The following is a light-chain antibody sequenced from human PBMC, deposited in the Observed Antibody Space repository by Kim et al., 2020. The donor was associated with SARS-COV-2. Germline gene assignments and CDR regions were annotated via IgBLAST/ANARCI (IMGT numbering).Light chain of an antibody. CDR1: SLRSYY. CDR3: NFRDSSGNPLV. V-gene: IGLV3-19*01. Sequence: SSELTQDPAVSVALGQTVRITCQGDSLRSYYASWYQQKPGQAPVLVIYGKNNRPSGIPDRFSGSSSGNTASLTITGAQAEDEADYYCNFRDSSGNPLVFGGGTQLTVL. CDR2: GKN. J-gene: IGLJ3*02.